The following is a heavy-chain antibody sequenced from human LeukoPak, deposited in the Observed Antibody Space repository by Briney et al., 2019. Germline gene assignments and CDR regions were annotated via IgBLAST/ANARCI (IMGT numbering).Heavy chain of an antibody. CDR1: GYTFTSYG. D-gene: IGHD1-26*01. Sequence: ASVKVSCKASGYTFTSYGISWVRQAPGQGLEWMGWISAYNGNTNYAQKLQGRVTMTTDTSTSTAYMELRSLRSEDTAVYYCARGQRGATAVRYYYYYMDVWGKGTTVTISS. J-gene: IGHJ6*03. CDR3: ARGQRGATAVRYYYYYMDV. CDR2: ISAYNGNT. V-gene: IGHV1-18*01.